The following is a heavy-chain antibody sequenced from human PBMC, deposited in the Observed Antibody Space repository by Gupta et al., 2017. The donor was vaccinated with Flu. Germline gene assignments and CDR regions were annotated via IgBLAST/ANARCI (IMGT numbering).Heavy chain of an antibody. D-gene: IGHD1-26*01. J-gene: IGHJ6*03. CDR1: GFTFSRYA. Sequence: EVQLLESGGDLVQPGGSLRLSCAASGFTFSRYAMSWVRQAPGKGLEWVSAITGSGGSTYYADSVRGRFTISRDNSKNSLYLQMNSLRAEDTAVYYCAKGENSGSSYYYTYMDVWGKGTTVTVSS. CDR3: AKGENSGSSYYYTYMDV. CDR2: ITGSGGST. V-gene: IGHV3-23*01.